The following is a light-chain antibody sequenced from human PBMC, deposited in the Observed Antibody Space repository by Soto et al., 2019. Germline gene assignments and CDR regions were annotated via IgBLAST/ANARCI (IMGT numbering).Light chain of an antibody. Sequence: QSALTQAASVSGSPGQSITISCTGSSSDIGGYNFVSWYRQHPGTAPELLIYDVSNRPSGVSDRFSGSKSGNSASLTISGLLTEDEAEYFCSSYTSSSSVLFGGGTKVTV. V-gene: IGLV2-14*03. J-gene: IGLJ2*01. CDR2: DVS. CDR1: SSDIGGYNF. CDR3: SSYTSSSSVL.